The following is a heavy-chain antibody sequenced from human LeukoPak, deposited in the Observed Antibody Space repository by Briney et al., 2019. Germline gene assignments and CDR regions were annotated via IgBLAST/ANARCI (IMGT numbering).Heavy chain of an antibody. CDR3: ARHYYDRSGYYSDY. V-gene: IGHV5-51*01. CDR2: IYPGDSDS. J-gene: IGHJ4*02. CDR1: GYSFTTYW. D-gene: IGHD3-22*01. Sequence: GESLKISCKGSGYSFTTYWIGWVRQMPGKGLEWMGIIYPGDSDSRYSPSFQGQVTISTDNSISTAYLQWSSLKASDTAIYYCARHYYDRSGYYSDYWGQGTLVTVSS.